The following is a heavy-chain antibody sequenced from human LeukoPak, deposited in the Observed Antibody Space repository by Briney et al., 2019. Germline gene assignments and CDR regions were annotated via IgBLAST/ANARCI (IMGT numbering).Heavy chain of an antibody. V-gene: IGHV4-61*02. Sequence: PSQTLSLTCTVSGDSISSGSYYWSWIRQPAGTGLEWIGRIYTSGSTNYNPSLKSRVTISVDTSKNQFSLKLSSVTAADTAVYDCAIVDGHAGYYDSSGFLDYWGQGTLVTVSS. CDR1: GDSISSGSYY. CDR3: AIVDGHAGYYDSSGFLDY. CDR2: IYTSGST. D-gene: IGHD3-22*01. J-gene: IGHJ4*02.